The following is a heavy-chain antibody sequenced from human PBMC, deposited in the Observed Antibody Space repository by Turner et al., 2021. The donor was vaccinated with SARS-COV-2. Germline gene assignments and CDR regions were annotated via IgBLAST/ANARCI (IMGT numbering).Heavy chain of an antibody. CDR2: VSGSGGDT. Sequence: EVQLLESGGGLVQPGGSLRLSCAASGFTFSNYGMSWVRRAPGVGVKWVSAVSGSGGDTFYADYVKGRVTISRDNSKNTLNLQMNSLRAENTDVYYCAKGTLELGWCFDLWGRGTLVTVSS. CDR3: AKGTLELGWCFDL. D-gene: IGHD3-3*02. CDR1: GFTFSNYG. V-gene: IGHV3-23*01. J-gene: IGHJ2*01.